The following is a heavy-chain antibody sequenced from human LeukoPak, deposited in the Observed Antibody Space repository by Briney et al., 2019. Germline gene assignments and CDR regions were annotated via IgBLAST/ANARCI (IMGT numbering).Heavy chain of an antibody. J-gene: IGHJ4*02. D-gene: IGHD2/OR15-2a*01. Sequence: GGSLRLSCAASGFTFSTYGIHWVRQAPGKGLEWVSAISGSGGSTYYADSVKGRFTISRDNSKNTLYLQMNSLRAEDTAVYYCAKEVIVWSSRGQGTLVTVSS. CDR2: ISGSGGST. CDR1: GFTFSTYG. CDR3: AKEVIVWSS. V-gene: IGHV3-23*01.